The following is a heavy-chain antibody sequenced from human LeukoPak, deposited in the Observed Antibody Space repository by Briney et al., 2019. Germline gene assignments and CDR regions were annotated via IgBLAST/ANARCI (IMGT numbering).Heavy chain of an antibody. CDR2: ISYDGSNK. Sequence: GGSLRLSCAASGFTFSSYAMHWVRQAPGKGLEWVAVISYDGSNKYYADSVKGRFTISRDNSKNTLNLQMNSLRAEDTAVYYCARDLSGGGIIAAAGYDLDYWGQGTLVTVSS. V-gene: IGHV3-30*04. CDR3: ARDLSGGGIIAAAGYDLDY. D-gene: IGHD6-13*01. CDR1: GFTFSSYA. J-gene: IGHJ4*02.